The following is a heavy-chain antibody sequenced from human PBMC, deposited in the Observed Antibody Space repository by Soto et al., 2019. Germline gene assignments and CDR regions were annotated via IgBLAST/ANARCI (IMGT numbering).Heavy chain of an antibody. CDR2: VYNSGST. Sequence: PSETLSLTSTVSGGSISSNYWTWIRQPPGKGLEWIGYVYNSGSTNYSKSLKSRITVSVDTSNNQFSLKLTSVTAADTAVYYCARVHVMVVAGSTFDYWGHASLVTASS. V-gene: IGHV4-59*08. D-gene: IGHD6-19*01. CDR1: GGSISSNY. CDR3: ARVHVMVVAGSTFDY. J-gene: IGHJ4*01.